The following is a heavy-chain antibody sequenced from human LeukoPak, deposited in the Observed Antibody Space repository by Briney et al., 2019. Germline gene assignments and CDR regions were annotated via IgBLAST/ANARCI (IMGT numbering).Heavy chain of an antibody. Sequence: GASVRVSCKASGGTFSSYAISWVRQAPGQGLEWMGGIIPIFGTANYAQKFQGRVTITADESTSTAYMELSSLRSEDTAVYYCARDKVNDYFDYWGQGTLVTVSS. J-gene: IGHJ4*02. CDR1: GGTFSSYA. CDR3: ARDKVNDYFDY. V-gene: IGHV1-69*13. CDR2: IIPIFGTA. D-gene: IGHD4-23*01.